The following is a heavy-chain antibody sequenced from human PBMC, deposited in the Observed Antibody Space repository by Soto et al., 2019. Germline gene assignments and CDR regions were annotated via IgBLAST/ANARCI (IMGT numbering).Heavy chain of an antibody. V-gene: IGHV4-34*01. CDR2: INHSGST. CDR3: ARGSRGGSYYRY. Sequence: QVQLQQWGAGLLKPSETLSLTCAVYGGSFSGYYWSWIRQPPGKGLEWIGEINHSGSTNYNPSLKSRVTISVDTSKNQFSLKLSSVTAAATAVYYCARGSRGGSYYRYWGQGTLVTVSS. J-gene: IGHJ4*02. D-gene: IGHD1-26*01. CDR1: GGSFSGYY.